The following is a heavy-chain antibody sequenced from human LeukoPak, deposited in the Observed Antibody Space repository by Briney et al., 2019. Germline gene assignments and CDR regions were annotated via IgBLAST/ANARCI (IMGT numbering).Heavy chain of an antibody. D-gene: IGHD1-14*01. CDR1: GYSFTSYW. CDR2: IYPGDSDT. J-gene: IGHJ4*02. CDR3: ARHLPNHSHFTAFDY. Sequence: GESLKISCKGSGYSFTSYWIGWVRQMPGKGLEWMGIIYPGDSDTRYSPSFQGQVTISADKSISTAYLQWSSLKASDTAMYYCARHLPNHSHFTAFDYWGQGTLVTVSS. V-gene: IGHV5-51*01.